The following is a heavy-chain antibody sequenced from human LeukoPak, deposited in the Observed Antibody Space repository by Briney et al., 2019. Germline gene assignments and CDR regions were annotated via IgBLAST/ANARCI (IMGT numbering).Heavy chain of an antibody. V-gene: IGHV1-8*02. CDR2: MNPNSGNT. J-gene: IGHJ4*02. D-gene: IGHD3-3*01. CDR3: ARGTRYYDFWSGYYPTIDY. CDR1: GYTFTGYY. Sequence: WASVKVSCKASGYTFTGYYMHWVRQATGQGLEWMGWMNPNSGNTGYAQKFQGRVTMTRNTSISTAYMEPSSLRSEDTAVYYCARGTRYYDFWSGYYPTIDYWGQGTLVTVSS.